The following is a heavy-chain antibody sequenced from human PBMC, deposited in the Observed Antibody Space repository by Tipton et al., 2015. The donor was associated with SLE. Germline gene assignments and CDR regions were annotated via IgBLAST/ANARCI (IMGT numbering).Heavy chain of an antibody. Sequence: SLRLSCAASGFTFSSYGMHWVRQAPGKGLEWVAVIWYDGSNKYYADSVKGRFTISRDNSKNTLFLQMSSLRAEDTAVYYCARDPFAYYDILTGGRPGGYFDYRGQGTLVTVSS. CDR1: GFTFSSYG. V-gene: IGHV3-33*01. CDR3: ARDPFAYYDILTGGRPGGYFDY. CDR2: IWYDGSNK. D-gene: IGHD3-9*01. J-gene: IGHJ4*02.